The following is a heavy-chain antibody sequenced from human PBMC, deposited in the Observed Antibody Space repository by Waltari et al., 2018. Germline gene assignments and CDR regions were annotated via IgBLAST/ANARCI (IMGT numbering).Heavy chain of an antibody. CDR2: ISYNGAT. Sequence: QLQLQESGPGLVKPSETLSLTCSVSGGSITTNRHYRGWIRQPPGQGLEWIGTISYNGATYTSPSLESRLTMSRDTSKNQLSLTLGSVTATDTSVYFCATYIGASIGTAAFDVWGQGTMVTVSS. J-gene: IGHJ3*01. V-gene: IGHV4-39*01. CDR1: GGSITTNRHY. D-gene: IGHD5-12*01. CDR3: ATYIGASIGTAAFDV.